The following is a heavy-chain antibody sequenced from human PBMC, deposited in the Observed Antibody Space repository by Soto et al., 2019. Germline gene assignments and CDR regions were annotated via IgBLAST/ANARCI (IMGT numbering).Heavy chain of an antibody. V-gene: IGHV3-30*03. D-gene: IGHD5-12*01. CDR3: VREPWGFSGSWYDY. CDR2: ISYDGSDK. CDR1: GFSFRSYG. Sequence: GGSLRLSCAASGFSFRSYGIHWVRQAPGKGLEWVAVISYDGSDKYFADSVKGRFTISRDNSKNMLYLQMNSLRVDDTAMYYCVREPWGFSGSWYDYWGQGTLVTVSS. J-gene: IGHJ4*02.